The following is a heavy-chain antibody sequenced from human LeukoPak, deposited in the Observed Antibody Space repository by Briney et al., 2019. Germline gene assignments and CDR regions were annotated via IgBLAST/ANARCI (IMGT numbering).Heavy chain of an antibody. CDR3: AGCPLRGSSWYYNWFDP. V-gene: IGHV4-31*03. D-gene: IGHD6-13*01. J-gene: IGHJ5*02. CDR2: IYYSGST. Sequence: SQTLSLTCTVSGGSISSGGYYWSWIRQHPGKGLEWIGYIYYSGSTYYNPSLKSRVTISVDTSKNQFSLKLSSVTAADTAVYYCAGCPLRGSSWYYNWFDPWGQGTLVTVSS. CDR1: GGSISSGGYY.